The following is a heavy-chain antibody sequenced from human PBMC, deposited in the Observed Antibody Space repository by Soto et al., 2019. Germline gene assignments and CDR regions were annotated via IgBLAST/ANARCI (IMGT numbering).Heavy chain of an antibody. CDR2: ISYDGSNK. V-gene: IGHV3-30-3*01. J-gene: IGHJ5*02. CDR3: ARDFEVAVAGA. D-gene: IGHD6-19*01. Sequence: QVQLVESGGGVVQPGRSLRLSCAASGFTFSSYAMHWVRQAPGKGLEWVAVISYDGSNKYYADSVKGRFTISRDNSKNPLYLQMNSLRAEGTAVYYCARDFEVAVAGAWGQGTLVTVSS. CDR1: GFTFSSYA.